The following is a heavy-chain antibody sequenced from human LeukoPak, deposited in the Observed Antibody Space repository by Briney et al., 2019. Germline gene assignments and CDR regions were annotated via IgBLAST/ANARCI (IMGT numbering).Heavy chain of an antibody. V-gene: IGHV4-4*07. CDR3: ARGTGSSWYDYYYYYMDV. CDR2: IYTSEST. CDR1: GGSISSYY. J-gene: IGHJ6*03. D-gene: IGHD6-13*01. Sequence: SETLSLTCTVSGGSISSYYWSWIRQPAGKGLGWIERIYTSESTYYNPSLKSRVTISVDTSKNQFSLKLSSVTAADTAVYYCARGTGSSWYDYYYYYMDVWGKGTTVTVSS.